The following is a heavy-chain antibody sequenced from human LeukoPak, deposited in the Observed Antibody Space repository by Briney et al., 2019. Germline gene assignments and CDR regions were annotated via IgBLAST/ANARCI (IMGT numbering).Heavy chain of an antibody. CDR3: ATLVNYWSFDY. D-gene: IGHD1-1*01. CDR2: ISSSGRTT. Sequence: PGGSLRLSCAASGFTFSSYEMNWVRQAPGKGLEWVSYISSSGRTTYYADSVKGRFTISRDNAKNSLYLQMNSLRAEDTAVYYCATLVNYWSFDYWGQGTLVTVSS. J-gene: IGHJ4*02. V-gene: IGHV3-48*03. CDR1: GFTFSSYE.